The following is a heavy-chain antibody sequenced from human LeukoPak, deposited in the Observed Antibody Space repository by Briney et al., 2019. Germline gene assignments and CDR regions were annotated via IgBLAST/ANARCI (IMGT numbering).Heavy chain of an antibody. CDR3: ARYSRTTGTTSNFDY. Sequence: GGSLRLSSAASGFTVSSNYMSWVRQAPGKGLEWVSVIYSGGSTYYADSVKGRFTSSRDNSKNTLYLQMNSLRAEDTAVYYCARYSRTTGTTSNFDYWAREPWSPSPQ. D-gene: IGHD1-1*01. CDR1: GFTVSSNY. J-gene: IGHJ4*02. V-gene: IGHV3-53*01. CDR2: IYSGGST.